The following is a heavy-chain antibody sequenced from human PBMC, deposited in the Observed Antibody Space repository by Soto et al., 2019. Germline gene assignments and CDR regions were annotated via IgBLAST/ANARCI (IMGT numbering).Heavy chain of an antibody. V-gene: IGHV3-21*01. J-gene: IGHJ4*02. D-gene: IGHD3-10*01. CDR1: GFTFSSYS. Sequence: EVQLVESGGGLVKPGGSLRLSCAASGFTFSSYSMNWVRQAPGKGLEWVSSITSSSTYIYYADSVKGRFTISRDNAKNSLYLQTNSLRAEDTAVYYCARDSGLALLWFGELQWGQGTLVTVSS. CDR2: ITSSSTYI. CDR3: ARDSGLALLWFGELQ.